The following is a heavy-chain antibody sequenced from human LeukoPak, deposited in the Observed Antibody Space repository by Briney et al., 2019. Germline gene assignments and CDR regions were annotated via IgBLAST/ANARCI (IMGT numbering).Heavy chain of an antibody. CDR1: GFTFSSYG. J-gene: IGHJ4*02. CDR3: ARDLDGWLARGHRDY. CDR2: IWYDGSNK. D-gene: IGHD6-19*01. Sequence: GGSLRLSCAASGFTFSSYGMHWVRQAPGKGLEWVAVIWYDGSNKYYADSVKGRFTISRDNSKNTLYLQMNSLRAEDTAVYYCARDLDGWLARGHRDYWGQGTLVTVSS. V-gene: IGHV3-33*01.